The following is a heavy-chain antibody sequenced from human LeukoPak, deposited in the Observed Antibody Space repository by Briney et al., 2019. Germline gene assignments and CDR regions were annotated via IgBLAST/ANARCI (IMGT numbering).Heavy chain of an antibody. Sequence: PGGSLRLSCAASGFTFSSYAMSWVRQAPGKGLEWVSAISGSGGSTYYADSVKGRFTISRDNSKNTLYLQMNSLRAEDTAVYYCAKDPSYYYDSSGYYYFGYWGQGTLVTVSS. CDR2: ISGSGGST. J-gene: IGHJ4*02. CDR3: AKDPSYYYDSSGYYYFGY. V-gene: IGHV3-23*01. D-gene: IGHD3-22*01. CDR1: GFTFSSYA.